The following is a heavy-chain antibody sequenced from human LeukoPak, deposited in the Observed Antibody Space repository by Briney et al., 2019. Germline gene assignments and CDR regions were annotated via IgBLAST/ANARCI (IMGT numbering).Heavy chain of an antibody. J-gene: IGHJ4*02. V-gene: IGHV1-46*01. D-gene: IGHD2-8*02. CDR2: INPTGGST. CDR1: GYTFSSFY. CDR3: ARDHSTGGN. Sequence: ASVKVSCKASGYTFSSFYMHWVRQAPGQGLEWMGIINPTGGSTSYAQKFQGRVTMTTDTSTSTVYMELSSLRSEDTAVYYCARDHSTGGNWGRGTLLTVAS.